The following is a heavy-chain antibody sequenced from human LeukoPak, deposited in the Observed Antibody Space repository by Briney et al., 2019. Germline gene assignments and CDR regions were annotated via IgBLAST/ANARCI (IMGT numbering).Heavy chain of an antibody. V-gene: IGHV4-61*08. Sequence: SSETLSLTCTVSGGSISSGGYYWSWIRQPPGKGLEWIGYIYYSGSTNYNPSLKSRVTISVDTSKNQFSLKLSSVTAADTAVYYCARHERFLEWEAFDYWGQGTLVTVSS. D-gene: IGHD3-3*01. J-gene: IGHJ4*02. CDR1: GGSISSGGYY. CDR2: IYYSGST. CDR3: ARHERFLEWEAFDY.